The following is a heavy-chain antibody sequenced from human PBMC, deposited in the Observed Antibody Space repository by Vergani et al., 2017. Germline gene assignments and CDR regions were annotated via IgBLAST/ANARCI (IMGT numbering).Heavy chain of an antibody. CDR3: ARRRPHEGVDY. D-gene: IGHD3-16*01. V-gene: IGHV3-11*05. Sequence: QVQLVESGGGLVKPGGSLRLSCAASVFTFSDYYMSWIRQAPGKGLEWVSYISSSSSYTNYADSVKGRFTISRDNAKNSLYLQMNSLRAEDTAVYYCARRRPHEGVDYWGQGTLVTVSS. CDR2: ISSSSSYT. J-gene: IGHJ4*02. CDR1: VFTFSDYY.